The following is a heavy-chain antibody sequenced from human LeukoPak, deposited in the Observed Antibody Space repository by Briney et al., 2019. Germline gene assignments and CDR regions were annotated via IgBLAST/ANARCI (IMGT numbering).Heavy chain of an antibody. J-gene: IGHJ4*02. CDR2: IYYSGST. D-gene: IGHD6-19*01. CDR3: ARAVIAVAGDYFDY. CDR1: GGSISSYY. Sequence: SETLSLTCTVPGGSISSYYWSWIRQPPGKGLEWIGYIYYSGSTNYNPSLKSRVTISVDTSKNQFSLKLSSVTAADTAVYYCARAVIAVAGDYFDYWGQGTLVTVSS. V-gene: IGHV4-59*01.